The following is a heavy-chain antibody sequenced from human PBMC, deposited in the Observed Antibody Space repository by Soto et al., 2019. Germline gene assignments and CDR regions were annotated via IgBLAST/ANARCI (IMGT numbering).Heavy chain of an antibody. CDR1: GFTFSSYS. CDR3: ARTNENYCSGGSCYGDAFDI. Sequence: GGSLRLSCAASGFTFSSYSMNWVRQAPGKGLEWVSSISSSSSYIYYADSVKGRFTISRDNAKNSLYLQMNSLRAEDTAVYYCARTNENYCSGGSCYGDAFDIWGQGTMVTVSS. J-gene: IGHJ3*02. CDR2: ISSSSSYI. V-gene: IGHV3-21*01. D-gene: IGHD2-15*01.